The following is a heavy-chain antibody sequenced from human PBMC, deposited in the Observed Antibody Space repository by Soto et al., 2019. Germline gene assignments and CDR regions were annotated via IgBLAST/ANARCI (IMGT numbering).Heavy chain of an antibody. CDR1: VGSISSVDYY. V-gene: IGHV4-30-4*08. CDR2: IYYSGST. D-gene: IGHD3-10*01. Sequence: LSLTYNISVGSISSVDYYWNWIRQHPGKGLEWIGYIYYSGSTYYNPSLKSRVTISVDTSKNQFSLKLSSVPAADTAVYYCARDKEELLGWFDPWGQGTLVTVSS. CDR3: ARDKEELLGWFDP. J-gene: IGHJ5*02.